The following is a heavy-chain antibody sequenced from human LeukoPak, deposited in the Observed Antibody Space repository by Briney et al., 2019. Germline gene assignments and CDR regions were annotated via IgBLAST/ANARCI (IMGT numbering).Heavy chain of an antibody. Sequence: ASVKVSCKASGYTFTSYGISWVRQAPGQGLEWMGRIIPILGIANYAQKLQGRVTMTTDTSTSTAYMELRSLRSDDTAVYYCAREPSAVAGSLFDYWGQGTLVTVSS. CDR3: AREPSAVAGSLFDY. CDR2: IIPILGIA. CDR1: GYTFTSYG. D-gene: IGHD6-19*01. V-gene: IGHV1-18*01. J-gene: IGHJ4*02.